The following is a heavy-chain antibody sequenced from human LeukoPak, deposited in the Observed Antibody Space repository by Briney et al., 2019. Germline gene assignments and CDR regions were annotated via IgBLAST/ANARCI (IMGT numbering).Heavy chain of an antibody. CDR2: ISAYNGNT. V-gene: IGHV1-18*01. CDR1: GYTFTSYG. CDR3: AREDTALRDFDY. Sequence: ASVKVSCKASGYTFTSYGISWVRQAPGQGLEWMGWISAYNGNTNYAQELQGRVTMTTDTSTSTAYMELRSLRSDDTAVYYCAREDTALRDFDYWGQGTLVTVSS. D-gene: IGHD5-18*01. J-gene: IGHJ4*02.